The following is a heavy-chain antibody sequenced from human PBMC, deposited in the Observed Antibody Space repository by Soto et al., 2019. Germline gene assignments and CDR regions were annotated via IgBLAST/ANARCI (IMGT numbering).Heavy chain of an antibody. D-gene: IGHD6-13*01. CDR1: GFTISSYG. J-gene: IGHJ4*02. Sequence: GGSLRLSCAASGFTISSYGMHWVRQAPGKGLEWVAVISYDGSNKYYADSVKGRFTISRDNSKNTLYLQMNSLRAEDTAVYYCAKATSSSPLEPFDYWGQGTLVTVSS. CDR3: AKATSSSPLEPFDY. CDR2: ISYDGSNK. V-gene: IGHV3-30*18.